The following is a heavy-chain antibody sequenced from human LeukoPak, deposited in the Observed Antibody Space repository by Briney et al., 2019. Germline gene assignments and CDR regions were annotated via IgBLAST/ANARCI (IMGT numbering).Heavy chain of an antibody. Sequence: GRSLRLSCAVSGFTFSSYAMHWVRQAPGKGLEWVAVISYDGSNKYYADSVKGRFTISRDNSKNTLYLQMNSLGAEDTAVYYCARGFCSTTSCPGWAYYYGMDGWGKGTTVTVSS. V-gene: IGHV3-30*04. CDR1: GFTFSSYA. CDR2: ISYDGSNK. CDR3: ARGFCSTTSCPGWAYYYGMDG. J-gene: IGHJ6*04. D-gene: IGHD2-2*01.